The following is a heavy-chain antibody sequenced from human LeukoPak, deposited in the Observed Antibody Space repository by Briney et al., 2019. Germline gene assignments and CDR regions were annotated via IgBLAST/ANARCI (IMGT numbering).Heavy chain of an antibody. D-gene: IGHD4-17*01. CDR1: GGSISSSNYY. CDR2: IYYGGST. J-gene: IGHJ4*02. CDR3: ARQRGTYGYSDY. Sequence: SETLSLTCTVSGGSISSSNYYWGWIRQPPGEGLEWIGSIYYGGSTYYNPSLKSRVTISVDTSKNQFSLKLTSVTAADTAVYYCARQRGTYGYSDYWGQGTLVIVSS. V-gene: IGHV4-39*01.